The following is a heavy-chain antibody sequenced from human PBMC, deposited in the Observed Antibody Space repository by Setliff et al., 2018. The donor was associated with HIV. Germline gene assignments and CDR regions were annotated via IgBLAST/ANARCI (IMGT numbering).Heavy chain of an antibody. CDR3: ARAPYYDSSGYYLYYYYYMDV. V-gene: IGHV4-31*03. CDR1: GGSISSGGYY. CDR2: IYYSGSA. D-gene: IGHD3-22*01. Sequence: SETLSLTCTVSGGSISSGGYYWSWIRQHPGKGLEWIGYIYYSGSAYYNPSLKSRVTISVDTSKNQFSLKLSSVTAADTAVYYCARAPYYDSSGYYLYYYYYMDVWCKGTTVTVSS. J-gene: IGHJ6*03.